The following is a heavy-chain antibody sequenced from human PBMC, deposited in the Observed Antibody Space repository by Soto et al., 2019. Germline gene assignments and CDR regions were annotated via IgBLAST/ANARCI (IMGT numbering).Heavy chain of an antibody. CDR1: GFTFDDYA. CDR3: AKALGGGTLHLFDF. Sequence: GGSLRLSCAASGFTFDDYAMHWVRQAPGKGLEWVSGISWNSGSIGYADSVKGRFTISRDNAKNSLYLQMNSLRAEDTALYYCAKALGGGTLHLFDFWGQGTMVTVSS. J-gene: IGHJ3*01. D-gene: IGHD2-15*01. V-gene: IGHV3-9*01. CDR2: ISWNSGSI.